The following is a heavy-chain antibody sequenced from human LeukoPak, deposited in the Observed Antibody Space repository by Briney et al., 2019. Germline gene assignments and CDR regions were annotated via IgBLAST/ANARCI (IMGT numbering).Heavy chain of an antibody. D-gene: IGHD3-10*01. CDR3: ARSGRGNSAGFDC. CDR2: IYYSGST. Sequence: SETLSLTCTVSGGSISSYYWSWIRQPPGKGLEWIGYIYYSGSTNYNPSPKSRVTISVDTSNNQFSLKLTSVTAADTAVYYCARSGRGNSAGFDCWGQGTLVTVSS. J-gene: IGHJ4*02. V-gene: IGHV4-59*01. CDR1: GGSISSYY.